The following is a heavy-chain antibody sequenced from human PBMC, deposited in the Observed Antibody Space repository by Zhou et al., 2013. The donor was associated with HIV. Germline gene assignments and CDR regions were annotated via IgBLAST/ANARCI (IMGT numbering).Heavy chain of an antibody. V-gene: IGHV1-69*04. CDR3: ARANSSSWYGDDAFDI. CDR2: IIPILGIA. CDR1: GGSFTTYG. D-gene: IGHD6-13*01. J-gene: IGHJ3*02. Sequence: QVQLVQSGAEVRKPASSVRVSCKASGGSFTTYGVSWVRQAPGQGLEWMGRIIPILGIANYAQKFQGRVTITADKSTSTAYMELSSLRSEDTAVYYCARANSSSWYGDDAFDIWGQGTMVTVSS.